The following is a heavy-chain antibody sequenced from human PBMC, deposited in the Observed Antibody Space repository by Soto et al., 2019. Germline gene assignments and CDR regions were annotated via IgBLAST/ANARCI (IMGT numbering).Heavy chain of an antibody. CDR2: INHSGST. Sequence: QVQLQQWGAGLLKPSETLSLTCAVYGGSFSVYYWSWIRQPPGKGLEWIGEINHSGSTNYNPSLKSRVTISVDTSKNQFSLKLSSVTAADTAVYYCARARSRKPTVDFQHWGQGTLVTVSS. CDR1: GGSFSVYY. V-gene: IGHV4-34*01. CDR3: ARARSRKPTVDFQH. D-gene: IGHD6-13*01. J-gene: IGHJ1*01.